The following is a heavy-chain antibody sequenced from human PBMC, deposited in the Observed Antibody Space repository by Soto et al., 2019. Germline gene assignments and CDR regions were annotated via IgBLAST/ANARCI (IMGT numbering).Heavy chain of an antibody. CDR1: GGSISSSSYY. J-gene: IGHJ6*03. CDR2: IYYSGST. V-gene: IGHV4-39*01. D-gene: IGHD6-13*01. CDR3: ARHCYNSSWFGGYYYYMDV. Sequence: QLQLQESGPGLVKPSETLSLTCTVSGGSISSSSYYWGWIRQPPGKGLEWIGSIYYSGSTYYNPSLKGRVTQSVDTSQNQVTLKLSSVTAADHAWYYCARHCYNSSWFGGYYYYMDVWGKGTTVTVSS.